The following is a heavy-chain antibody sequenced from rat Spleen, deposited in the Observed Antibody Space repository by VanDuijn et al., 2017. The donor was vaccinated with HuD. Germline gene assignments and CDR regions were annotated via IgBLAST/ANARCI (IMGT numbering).Heavy chain of an antibody. Sequence: QVQLKESGPGLVQPSQTLSLTCTVSGFSLTSYHVHWVRQPPGKGLEWMGGIWGDGSTDYNSALKSRLSISRDTSKIQVFLKMNSLQTDDTAIYFFTIGMDAWGQGASVTVSS. CDR3: TIGMDA. CDR1: GFSLTSYH. V-gene: IGHV2-1*01. J-gene: IGHJ4*01. CDR2: IWGDGST.